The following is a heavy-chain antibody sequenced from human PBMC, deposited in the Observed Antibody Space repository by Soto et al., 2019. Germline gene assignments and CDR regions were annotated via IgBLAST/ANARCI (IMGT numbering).Heavy chain of an antibody. CDR3: ARVRVDSSGWWSLDY. Sequence: SQTLSLTCVISGDSVSSNSAAWNWIRQSPSRGLEWLGRTYYRSKWYNDYAVSVKSRITINPDTSKNQLSLQLNSVTPEDTAVYYCARVRVDSSGWWSLDYWGQGTLVTVSS. V-gene: IGHV6-1*01. D-gene: IGHD6-19*01. J-gene: IGHJ4*02. CDR2: TYYRSKWYN. CDR1: GDSVSSNSAA.